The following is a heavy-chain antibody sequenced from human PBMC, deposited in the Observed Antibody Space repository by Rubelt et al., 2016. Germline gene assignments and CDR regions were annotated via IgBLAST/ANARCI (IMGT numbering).Heavy chain of an antibody. D-gene: IGHD3-22*01. V-gene: IGHV4-31*03. CDR2: IYYSGST. CDR3: ASLITMIVGTVDY. Sequence: QVQLQESGPGLVKPSETLSLTCTVSGGSISSGGYYWSWIRQHPGKGLEWIGYIYYSGSTYYNPSLKSRVTISVDTSKNQFSLKLSSGTAADTAVYYCASLITMIVGTVDYWGQGTLVTVSS. CDR1: GGSISSGGYY. J-gene: IGHJ4*02.